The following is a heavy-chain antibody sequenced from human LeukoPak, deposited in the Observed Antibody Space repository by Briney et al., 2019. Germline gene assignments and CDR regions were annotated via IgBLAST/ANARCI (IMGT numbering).Heavy chain of an antibody. V-gene: IGHV4-38-2*02. CDR3: ARAAVAGRLGDSPLDY. D-gene: IGHD6-19*01. J-gene: IGHJ4*02. CDR1: GDSLVSGHY. Sequence: SETLSLTCTVSGDSLVSGHYWGWIRQPPGQGLEWVGSVYHSGSIYYNPSLKSRVIMSVDTSKNQFSLKLSSLTAADTAVYYCARAAVAGRLGDSPLDYWGQGTLVTVSS. CDR2: VYHSGSI.